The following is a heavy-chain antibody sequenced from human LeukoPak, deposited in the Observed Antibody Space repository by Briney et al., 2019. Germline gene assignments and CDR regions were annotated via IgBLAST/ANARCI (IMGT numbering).Heavy chain of an antibody. D-gene: IGHD4-11*01. CDR3: ARLPDYTEGYYMTS. J-gene: IGHJ6*03. V-gene: IGHV3-11*04. CDR2: ISSSGSTI. Sequence: KPGGSLRLSCAASGFTFSDYYVSWIRQAPGKGLEWVSYISSSGSTIYYADSVKGRFTISRDNAKNSLYLQMNSLRAEDTAVYYCARLPDYTEGYYMTSGAKGPRSPSP. CDR1: GFTFSDYY.